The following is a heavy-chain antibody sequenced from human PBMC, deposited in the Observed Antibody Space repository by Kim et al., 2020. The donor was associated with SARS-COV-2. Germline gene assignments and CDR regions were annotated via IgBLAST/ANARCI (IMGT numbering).Heavy chain of an antibody. Sequence: SETLSLTCTVSGGSISSSSYYWGWIRQPPGKGLERIGSIYYSGSTYYNPSLKSRVTISVDTSKNQFSLKLSSVTAADTAVYYCARQTDVLRYFDWLLTPWGQGTLVTVSS. CDR3: ARQTDVLRYFDWLLTP. D-gene: IGHD3-9*01. CDR1: GGSISSSSYY. V-gene: IGHV4-39*01. CDR2: IYYSGST. J-gene: IGHJ4*02.